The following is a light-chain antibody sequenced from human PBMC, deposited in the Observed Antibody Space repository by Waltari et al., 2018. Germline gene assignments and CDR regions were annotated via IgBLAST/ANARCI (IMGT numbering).Light chain of an antibody. CDR1: SSDVGTYNY. V-gene: IGLV2-11*01. CDR2: DVS. CDR3: CSYVGGYSSVV. J-gene: IGLJ2*01. Sequence: QSALTQPRSVSGSPGPSVTISCTGTSSDVGTYNYVSWYQQHPGKVPKLMIYDVSQRPSGVPDRFSGSKSGSTASLTISGLRSEDEAHYYCCSYVGGYSSVVFGEGTKLTVL.